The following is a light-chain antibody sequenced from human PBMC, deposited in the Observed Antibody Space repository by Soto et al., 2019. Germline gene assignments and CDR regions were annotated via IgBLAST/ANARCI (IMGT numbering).Light chain of an antibody. CDR1: QSAGNF. CDR2: GAS. V-gene: IGKV3-20*01. CDR3: QQYGSSRA. J-gene: IGKJ3*01. Sequence: EIVMTQSPATLSVSPGDTASLSCRASQSAGNFLAWYQQKPGQAPRLLIYGASSRAIHPPDRFSSSGSGTDFTLTIIRLEPEDFAVYYCQQYGSSRAFGPGTKVEIK.